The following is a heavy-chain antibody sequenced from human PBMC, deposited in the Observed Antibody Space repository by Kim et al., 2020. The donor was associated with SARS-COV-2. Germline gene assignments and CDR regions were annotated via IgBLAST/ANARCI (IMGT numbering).Heavy chain of an antibody. CDR2: ISSGGSHI. V-gene: IGHV3-21*01. J-gene: IGHJ3*02. CDR1: GFTFSSYT. Sequence: GGSLRLSCAASGFTFSSYTMNWVRQAPGKGLEWVSSISSGGSHIYYADSVKGRFTNSGDNANNSLYLQLTSLRAADTAVYYFARVTEVVGGVLRFLELSILAVLAIWGPATQVTVSS. CDR3: ARVTEVVGGVLRFLELSILAVLAI. D-gene: IGHD3-3*01.